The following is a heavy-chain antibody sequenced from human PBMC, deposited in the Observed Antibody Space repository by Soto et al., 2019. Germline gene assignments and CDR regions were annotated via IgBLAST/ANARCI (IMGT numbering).Heavy chain of an antibody. J-gene: IGHJ4*02. CDR1: GGSISSSSYY. D-gene: IGHD3-9*01. CDR2: IYYSGST. Sequence: SETLSLTCTVSGGSISSSSYYWGWIRQPPGKGLEWIGSIYYSGSTYYNPSLKSRVTISVDTSKNQFSLKLSSVTAADTAVYYCARTGTRYFDWLPLYYFDYWGQGTLVTVSS. CDR3: ARTGTRYFDWLPLYYFDY. V-gene: IGHV4-39*01.